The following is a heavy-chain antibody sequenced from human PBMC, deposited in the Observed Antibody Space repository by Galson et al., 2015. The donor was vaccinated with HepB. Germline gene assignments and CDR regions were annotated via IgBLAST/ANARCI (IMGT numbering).Heavy chain of an antibody. Sequence: SLRLSCAASGFTFSDYYMSWIRQAPGKGLEWVSAVSAYGGTTFYADSVKGRFTISRDNSKNTLYLQMNSLRAEDTAIYYCAKEPLAVAGYYFDYWGQGTLVAVSS. J-gene: IGHJ4*02. CDR1: GFTFSDYY. CDR2: VSAYGGTT. CDR3: AKEPLAVAGYYFDY. V-gene: IGHV3-23*01. D-gene: IGHD6-19*01.